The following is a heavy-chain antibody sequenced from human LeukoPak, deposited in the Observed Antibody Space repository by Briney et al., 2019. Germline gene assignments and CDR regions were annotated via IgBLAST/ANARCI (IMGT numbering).Heavy chain of an antibody. D-gene: IGHD3-10*01. Sequence: GGSRRLSFAASGFTFRSYTMGWFGQAPGKGLGWVSFITHDGTTVYYADSVEGRFTISRDNAMNSLFLQMNSLRAEDTAVYYCARAFYGSGSYDRQFDYWGQGTLVTVSS. CDR2: ITHDGTTV. V-gene: IGHV3-48*04. CDR1: GFTFRSYT. CDR3: ARAFYGSGSYDRQFDY. J-gene: IGHJ4*02.